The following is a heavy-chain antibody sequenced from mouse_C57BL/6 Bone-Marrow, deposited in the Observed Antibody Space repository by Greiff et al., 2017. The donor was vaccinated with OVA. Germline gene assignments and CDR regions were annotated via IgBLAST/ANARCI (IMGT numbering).Heavy chain of an antibody. D-gene: IGHD2-12*01. Sequence: VQLQQSGAELVRPGASVKLSCTASGFNIKDDYMHWVKQRPEQGLEWIGWLDPENGDTEYASKFQGKATITADTSSNTAYLQLSSLTSEDTAVYYCTTPYYSLFDYWGQGTTLTVSS. CDR1: GFNIKDDY. CDR3: TTPYYSLFDY. J-gene: IGHJ2*01. V-gene: IGHV14-4*01. CDR2: LDPENGDT.